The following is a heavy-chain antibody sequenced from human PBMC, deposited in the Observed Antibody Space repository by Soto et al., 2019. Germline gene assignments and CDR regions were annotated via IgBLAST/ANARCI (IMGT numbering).Heavy chain of an antibody. V-gene: IGHV1-18*01. CDR3: ARDPYHVLMVNAPNLYGMDV. CDR2: ISTYNGNT. Sequence: ASVKLYCQASGYTFTTYDISWVRQAPRQGLEWMGRISTYNGNTNYPQSLQGRLTMTTDTSTTTAYMELRSLRSDDTAVYYCARDPYHVLMVNAPNLYGMDVWGQGTTVTVSS. CDR1: GYTFTTYD. J-gene: IGHJ6*02. D-gene: IGHD2-8*01.